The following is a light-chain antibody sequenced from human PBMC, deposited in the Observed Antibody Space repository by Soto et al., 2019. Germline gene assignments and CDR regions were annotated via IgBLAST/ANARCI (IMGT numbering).Light chain of an antibody. CDR2: SAS. CDR3: HHFGSLPET. Sequence: EVVLTQSPGTLSLSPGERVTLSCRASQSVASSYLAWYQQKPGRAPRPLFYSASSRATGIPDRFSGSGSGTDFTLTISSLEPEDFAVYYCHHFGSLPETFGQGTNVE. CDR1: QSVASSY. V-gene: IGKV3-20*01. J-gene: IGKJ1*01.